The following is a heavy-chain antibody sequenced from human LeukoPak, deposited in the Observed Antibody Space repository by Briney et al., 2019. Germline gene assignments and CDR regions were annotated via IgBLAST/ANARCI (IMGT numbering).Heavy chain of an antibody. V-gene: IGHV1-46*01. CDR3: ARDGQPGAHYGLKSYGFDF. D-gene: IGHD3-10*01. CDR1: GYTFTTYY. Sequence: ASVKVSCKASGYTFTTYYMHWVRHAPGQGLEWMGIINPSGGSATYAQNFQGRVTMTRDTSTTTVYMELSSLRSEDTAVYYCARDGQPGAHYGLKSYGFDFWGQGTLVTVSS. CDR2: INPSGGSA. J-gene: IGHJ4*02.